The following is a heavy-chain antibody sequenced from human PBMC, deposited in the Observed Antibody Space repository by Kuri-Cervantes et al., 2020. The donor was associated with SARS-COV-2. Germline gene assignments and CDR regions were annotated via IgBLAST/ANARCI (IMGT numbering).Heavy chain of an antibody. CDR3: ARDRATIFGVVTPSWYFDL. J-gene: IGHJ2*01. CDR2: IYTSGST. D-gene: IGHD3-3*01. CDR1: GGSISSYY. V-gene: IGHV4-4*07. Sequence: GSLRLSCTVSGGSISSYYWSWIRQPAGKGLEWIGRIYTSGSTNYNPSLRSRVTISVDTSKNQFSLKLSSVTAADTAVYYCARDRATIFGVVTPSWYFDLWGRGTLVTVSS.